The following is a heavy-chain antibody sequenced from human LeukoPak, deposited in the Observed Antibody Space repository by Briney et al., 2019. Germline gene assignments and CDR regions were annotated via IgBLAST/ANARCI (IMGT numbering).Heavy chain of an antibody. CDR3: ARGGSMVRGVL. Sequence: GGSLRLSCVVSGFTVSSDLMNWVRQAPGEGLEWVSAMNSGGDTYYADSVRGRFIISRDKSRNTLYLQMNSLRVDDTAVYYCARGGSMVRGVLWGQGTLVTVSS. J-gene: IGHJ4*02. V-gene: IGHV3-53*01. CDR1: GFTVSSDL. D-gene: IGHD3-10*01. CDR2: MNSGGDT.